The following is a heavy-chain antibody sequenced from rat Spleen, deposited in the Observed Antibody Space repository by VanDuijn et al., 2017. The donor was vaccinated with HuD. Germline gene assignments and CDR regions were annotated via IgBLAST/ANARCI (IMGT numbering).Heavy chain of an antibody. V-gene: IGHV2-1*01. CDR2: IWGDGYT. D-gene: IGHD1-12*03. J-gene: IGHJ2*01. CDR1: GFSLISNT. CDR3: TSNGYY. Sequence: QVQLKESGPGLVQPSQTLSLTCTVSGFSLISNTIHWVRQPPGKGLEWMGGIWGDGYTHYNSALKSRLSISRDTSKSQVSLKMNSLQTDDTAIYFCTSNGYYWGQGVMVTVSS.